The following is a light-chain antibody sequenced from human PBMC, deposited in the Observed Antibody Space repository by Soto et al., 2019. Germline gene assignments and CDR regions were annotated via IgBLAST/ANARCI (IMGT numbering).Light chain of an antibody. CDR3: QQSYSSLYT. V-gene: IGKV1-39*01. CDR2: AAS. Sequence: DTQMTQSPSSLSASVGDRVTITCRASQNITTYLNWYQQKPGKAPKLLIYAASSLQSGVPSRFSGSGSGTDFTLTISSLQPEDSASYYCQQSYSSLYTFGQGTKLEIK. CDR1: QNITTY. J-gene: IGKJ2*01.